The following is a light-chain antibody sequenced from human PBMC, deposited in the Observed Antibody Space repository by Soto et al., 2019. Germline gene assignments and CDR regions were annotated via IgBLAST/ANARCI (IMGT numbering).Light chain of an antibody. CDR2: AVS. Sequence: QSTLTQPASVSGSHVQSITISCTGTSSDVGGYNYVSWYQQHPGKAPKLMIYAVSNRPSGVSNRFSGSKSGNTASLTISGLQAEDEADYYCSSYTSSSTLVFGTGTKVTVL. V-gene: IGLV2-14*01. CDR3: SSYTSSSTLV. CDR1: SSDVGGYNY. J-gene: IGLJ1*01.